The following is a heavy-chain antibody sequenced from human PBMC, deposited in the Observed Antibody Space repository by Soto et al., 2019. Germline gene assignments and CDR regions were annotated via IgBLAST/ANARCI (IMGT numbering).Heavy chain of an antibody. V-gene: IGHV1-18*01. Sequence: ASVKVSCKASGYTFTSYGISWVRQAPGQGLEWMGGISAYNGNTNYAQKLQGRVTMTTDTSTSTAYMELRSLRSDDTAVYYLATHPYSSSPHYYYYGMDVWGQGTMVTVSS. CDR2: ISAYNGNT. CDR1: GYTFTSYG. J-gene: IGHJ6*02. D-gene: IGHD6-6*01. CDR3: ATHPYSSSPHYYYYGMDV.